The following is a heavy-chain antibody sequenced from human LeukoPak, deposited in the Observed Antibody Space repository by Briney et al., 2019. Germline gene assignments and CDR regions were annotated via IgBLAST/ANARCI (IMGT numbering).Heavy chain of an antibody. CDR3: SRGSGWLSVY. CDR2: ISGGTT. Sequence: GGSLRLSCTASGFTFGDCLMSWFRQAPGKGLEWIGFISGGTTEYAASVKGRFTISRDDSTSIAYLQMNSLTTEDTAVYYCSRGSGWLSVYWGQGTLVTVSS. V-gene: IGHV3-49*03. J-gene: IGHJ4*02. D-gene: IGHD6-19*01. CDR1: GFTFGDCL.